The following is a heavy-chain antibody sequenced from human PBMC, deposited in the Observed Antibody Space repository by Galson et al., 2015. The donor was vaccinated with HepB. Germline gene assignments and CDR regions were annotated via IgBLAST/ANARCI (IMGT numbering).Heavy chain of an antibody. CDR3: ARLVYGSGSRSGNWFDP. J-gene: IGHJ5*02. V-gene: IGHV3-33*01. CDR2: IWYDGSNK. Sequence: SLRLSCAASGFTSSSYGMHWVRQAPGKGLEWVAVIWYDGSNKYYADSVKGRFTISRDNSKNTLYLRMNSLRAEDTAMYYCARLVYGSGSRSGNWFDPWGQGTLVTVSS. CDR1: GFTSSSYG. D-gene: IGHD3-10*01.